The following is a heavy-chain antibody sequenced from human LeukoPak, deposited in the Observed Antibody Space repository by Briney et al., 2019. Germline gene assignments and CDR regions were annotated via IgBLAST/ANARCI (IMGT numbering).Heavy chain of an antibody. Sequence: SETLSLTCTVSGGSISSGSYYWGWIRQPAGKGLEWIGRIYTSGSTNYNPSLKSRVTISVDTSKNQFSLKLSSVTAADTAVYYCASDLSGYSGYAPGGPYYYMDVWGKGTMVTVSS. J-gene: IGHJ6*03. D-gene: IGHD5-12*01. CDR2: IYTSGST. CDR3: ASDLSGYSGYAPGGPYYYMDV. V-gene: IGHV4-61*02. CDR1: GGSISSGSYY.